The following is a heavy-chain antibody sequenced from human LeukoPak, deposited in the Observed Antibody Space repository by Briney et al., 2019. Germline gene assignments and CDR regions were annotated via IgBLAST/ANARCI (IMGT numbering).Heavy chain of an antibody. CDR1: GYTFTGYY. D-gene: IGHD2/OR15-2a*01. V-gene: IGHV1-8*03. J-gene: IGHJ4*02. Sequence: ASVKVSCKTSGYTFTGYYIHWVRQAPGQGLEWMGWMNPNSGNTGYAQKFQGRVTITRNTSISTAYMELSSLRSEDTAVYYCARDLFYAHDYWGQGTLVTVSS. CDR3: ARDLFYAHDY. CDR2: MNPNSGNT.